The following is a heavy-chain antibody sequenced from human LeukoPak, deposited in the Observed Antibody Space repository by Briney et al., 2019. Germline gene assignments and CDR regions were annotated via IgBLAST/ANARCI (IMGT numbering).Heavy chain of an antibody. V-gene: IGHV3-21*01. CDR2: ISSSSSYI. D-gene: IGHD3-3*01. Sequence: GGSLRLSCAASGFTFSSYSMNWVRQAPGKGLEWVSSISSSSSYIYYADSVKGRFTISRDNAKNSLYLQMNSLRAEDTAVYYCARGVGDGYYYMDVWGKGTTVTVSS. CDR3: ARGVGDGYYYMDV. CDR1: GFTFSSYS. J-gene: IGHJ6*03.